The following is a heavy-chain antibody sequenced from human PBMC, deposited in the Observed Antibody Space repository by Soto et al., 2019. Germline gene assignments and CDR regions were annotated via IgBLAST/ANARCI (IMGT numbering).Heavy chain of an antibody. V-gene: IGHV4-4*02. CDR1: GGSLTSNNW. CDR2: IYRTGST. CDR3: ASRDPGTSVDY. D-gene: IGHD1-7*01. Sequence: EPLSVIGAVSGGSLTSNNWWTWVRQPPGQGLEWIGEIYRTGSTNYNPSLKSRVTISLDKSENQFSLKVTSLTAADTAVYYCASRDPGTSVDYWGQGTLVTVSP. J-gene: IGHJ4*02.